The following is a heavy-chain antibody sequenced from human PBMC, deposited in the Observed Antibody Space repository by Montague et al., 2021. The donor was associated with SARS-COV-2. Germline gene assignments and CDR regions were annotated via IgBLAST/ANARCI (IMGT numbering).Heavy chain of an antibody. CDR1: GGSVSSSPYC. V-gene: IGHV4-39*01. CDR3: ASSYYYGSGSYVYNYYMDD. CDR2: ISCSVRT. J-gene: IGHJ6*03. D-gene: IGHD3-10*01. Sequence: SETLSLTCTVSGGSVSSSPYCWSWIRHPKGMGLEWVGSISCSVRTYFSPYLKRRLTISVDSSVSQFSLRLSSVTAADTAVYYCASSYYYGSGSYVYNYYMDDWGKGTMVTVSS.